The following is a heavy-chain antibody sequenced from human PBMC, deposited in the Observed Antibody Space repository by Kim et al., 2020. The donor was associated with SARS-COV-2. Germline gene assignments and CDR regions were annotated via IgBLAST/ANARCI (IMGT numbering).Heavy chain of an antibody. D-gene: IGHD1-1*01. CDR3: ARGRRRRASLPAAPPIDY. Sequence: SETLSLTCAVYGGSFSGYDWTWIRQPPGKGLEWIGQINNDGITTYNPSLGGRVTLSVDTTKNQVPLRLSSVTAADTAVYSCARGRRRRASLPAAPPIDYWGKGTQVTVSS. CDR2: INNDGIT. J-gene: IGHJ4*02. CDR1: GGSFSGYD. V-gene: IGHV4-34*01.